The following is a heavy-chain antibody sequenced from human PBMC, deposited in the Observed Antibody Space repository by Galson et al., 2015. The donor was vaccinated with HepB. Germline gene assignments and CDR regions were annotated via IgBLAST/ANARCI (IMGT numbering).Heavy chain of an antibody. CDR2: IYCSGST. CDR3: ARLSRILDYYYMDV. Sequence: LSLTCTVSGGSISSGDYYWSWIRQPPGKGLEWIGYIYCSGSTYYNPSLKSRVTISVDTSKNQFSLKLSSVAAADTAVYYCARLSRILDYYYMDVWGKGTTVTVSS. D-gene: IGHD2-15*01. V-gene: IGHV4-30-4*08. CDR1: GGSISSGDYY. J-gene: IGHJ6*03.